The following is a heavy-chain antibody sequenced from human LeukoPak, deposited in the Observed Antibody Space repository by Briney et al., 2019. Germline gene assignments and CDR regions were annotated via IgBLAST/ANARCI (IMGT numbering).Heavy chain of an antibody. D-gene: IGHD6-13*01. Sequence: PGRSLRLSCAASGFTFDDYAMHWVRQAPGKGLEWVSGISWNSGSIGYADPVKGRFTISRDNAKNSLYLQMNSLRAEDTALYYCAKARHRQIADYFDYWGQGTLVTVSS. CDR1: GFTFDDYA. CDR3: AKARHRQIADYFDY. J-gene: IGHJ4*02. V-gene: IGHV3-9*01. CDR2: ISWNSGSI.